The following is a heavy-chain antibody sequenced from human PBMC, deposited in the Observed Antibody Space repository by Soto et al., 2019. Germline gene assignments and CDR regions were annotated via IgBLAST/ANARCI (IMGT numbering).Heavy chain of an antibody. CDR1: GYTFTGYY. Sequence: QVQLVQSGAEVKKPGASVKVSCKASGYTFTGYYMHWVRQAPGQGLEWMGWIIPIFGTANYAQKFQGRVTITADKSTRTAYMELSSLRSEDTAVYYCARDHIVVVPAASSGMDVWGQGTTVTVSS. D-gene: IGHD2-2*01. CDR2: IIPIFGTA. J-gene: IGHJ6*02. V-gene: IGHV1-69*06. CDR3: ARDHIVVVPAASSGMDV.